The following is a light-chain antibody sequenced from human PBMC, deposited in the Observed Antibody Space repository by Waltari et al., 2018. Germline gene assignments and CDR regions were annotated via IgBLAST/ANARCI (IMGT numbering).Light chain of an antibody. V-gene: IGLV1-47*01. CDR1: SSNIGSNY. CDR2: RNN. Sequence: QSVPTQPPSASGTPGQRVTLSCSGSSSNIGSNYVYWYQQLPGTAPKLLIYRNNQRPSGVPDRFSGSKSGTSASLAISGLRSEDEADYYCAAWDDSLSGWVFGGGTKLTVL. J-gene: IGLJ3*02. CDR3: AAWDDSLSGWV.